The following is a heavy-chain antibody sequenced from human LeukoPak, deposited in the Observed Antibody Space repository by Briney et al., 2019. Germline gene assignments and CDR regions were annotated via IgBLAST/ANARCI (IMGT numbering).Heavy chain of an antibody. CDR3: APYGSGSYQGYFDY. J-gene: IGHJ4*02. Sequence: PGGSLRLSCAASGFTFSSYSMNWVRQAPGKGLEWGSSISSSSSYIYYADSVKGRFTISRDNAKNSLYLQMTSLRAEDTAVYYCAPYGSGSYQGYFDYWGQGTLVTVSS. D-gene: IGHD3-10*01. CDR1: GFTFSSYS. CDR2: ISSSSSYI. V-gene: IGHV3-21*01.